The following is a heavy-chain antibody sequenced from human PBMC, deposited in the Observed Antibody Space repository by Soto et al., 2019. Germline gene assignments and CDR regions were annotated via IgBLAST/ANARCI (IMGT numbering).Heavy chain of an antibody. Sequence: EVQLLESGGGLVQPGGSLRLSCAASGFTFSSYAMSWVRQAPGKGLEWVSAISGSGGSTYYADSVKGRFTISRDNSKNTLYLQMNRLRAEDTAVYYCAKIAAAGTYYYYGMDVWGQGTTVTVSS. CDR2: ISGSGGST. J-gene: IGHJ6*02. D-gene: IGHD6-13*01. CDR1: GFTFSSYA. CDR3: AKIAAAGTYYYYGMDV. V-gene: IGHV3-23*01.